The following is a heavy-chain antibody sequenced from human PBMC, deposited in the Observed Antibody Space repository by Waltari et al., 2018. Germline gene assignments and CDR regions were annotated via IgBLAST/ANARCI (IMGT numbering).Heavy chain of an antibody. D-gene: IGHD2-21*02. CDR3: ARSRAYCTGDCYWRLDY. CDR1: GSSFNGYY. CDR2: MNHSGST. Sequence: QVQLQQWGAGLFKPSETLSLTCTVNGSSFNGYYWTWIRQPPGKGLEWIAEMNHSGSTNYNPSLKGRVTISGDSSKNQFSLNLNSVTAADTAVYYCARSRAYCTGDCYWRLDYWGQGTPVTVSS. V-gene: IGHV4-34*02. J-gene: IGHJ4*02.